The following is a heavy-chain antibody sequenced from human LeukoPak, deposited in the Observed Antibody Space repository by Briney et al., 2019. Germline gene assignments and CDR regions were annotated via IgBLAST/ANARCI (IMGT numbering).Heavy chain of an antibody. CDR2: INSDGSST. V-gene: IGHV3-74*01. Sequence: GGSLRLSGAASGFTFSSYWMHWVRQAPGKGLVWVSRINSDGSSTSYADSVKGRFTISRDNAKNTLDLQMNSLRAEDTAVYYCARDGAAYDFWSGYYVTEYNWFDPWGQGTLVTVSS. J-gene: IGHJ5*02. D-gene: IGHD3-3*01. CDR3: ARDGAAYDFWSGYYVTEYNWFDP. CDR1: GFTFSSYW.